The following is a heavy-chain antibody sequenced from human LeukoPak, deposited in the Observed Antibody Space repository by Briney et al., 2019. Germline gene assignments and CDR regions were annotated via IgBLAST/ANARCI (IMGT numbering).Heavy chain of an antibody. D-gene: IGHD6-13*01. CDR2: IYPGDYDT. Sequence: GESLKISCKGSGYGYTSYWIGWVRQMPGKGLEWMGIIYPGDYDTRYSPSFQGQVTISADKSIRTAYLQWSSLKASDTAMYYWARRSSSSWYSPAFDILGQGTMVTVSS. V-gene: IGHV5-51*01. J-gene: IGHJ3*02. CDR1: GYGYTSYW. CDR3: ARRSSSSWYSPAFDI.